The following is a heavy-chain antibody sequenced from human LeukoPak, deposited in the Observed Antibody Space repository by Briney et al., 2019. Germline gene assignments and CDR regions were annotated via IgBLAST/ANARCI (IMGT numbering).Heavy chain of an antibody. Sequence: SEILSLTCTVSGGSISSGDYYWSWIRQPPGKGLEWIGYIYYSGSTYYNPSLKSRVTISVDTSKNQFSLKLSSVTAADTAVYYCARYYYGSGSFYYFDYWGQGTLVTVSS. CDR2: IYYSGST. CDR1: GGSISSGDYY. CDR3: ARYYYGSGSFYYFDY. V-gene: IGHV4-30-4*08. J-gene: IGHJ4*02. D-gene: IGHD3-10*01.